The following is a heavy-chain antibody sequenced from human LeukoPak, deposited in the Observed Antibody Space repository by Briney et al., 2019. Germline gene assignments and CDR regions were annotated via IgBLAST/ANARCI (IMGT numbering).Heavy chain of an antibody. CDR1: GYTFTSYG. J-gene: IGHJ6*03. CDR2: ISAYNGNT. CDR3: ARVLIYCGGDCYFFVRTDYYYMDV. V-gene: IGHV1-18*01. D-gene: IGHD2-21*01. Sequence: GASVKVSCKASGYTFTSYGISWVRQAPGQGLEWMGWISAYNGNTNYAQKLQGRVTMTTDTSTSTAYMELRSLRSDDTAVYYSARVLIYCGGDCYFFVRTDYYYMDVWGKGTTVTVSS.